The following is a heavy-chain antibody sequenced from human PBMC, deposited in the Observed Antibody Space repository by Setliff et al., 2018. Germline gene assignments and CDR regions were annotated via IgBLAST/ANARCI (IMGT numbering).Heavy chain of an antibody. CDR2: IIPNFGTT. CDR3: AREVVVVKSAINYYYYMDV. Sequence: SVKVSCKASGYTFTAYYIHWVRQAPGQGLEWMGWIIPNFGTTSYAQKFQGRVTITTDESTNTAYMELSSLRSDDTAVFYCAREVVVVKSAINYYYYMDVWGKGTTVTVSS. CDR1: GYTFTAYY. V-gene: IGHV1-69*05. J-gene: IGHJ6*03. D-gene: IGHD2-2*01.